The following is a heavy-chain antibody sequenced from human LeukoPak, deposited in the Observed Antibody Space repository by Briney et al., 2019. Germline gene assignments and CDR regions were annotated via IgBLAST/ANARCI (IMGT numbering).Heavy chain of an antibody. CDR2: IYYSGST. D-gene: IGHD2-2*01. CDR1: GGSISSSSYY. J-gene: IGHJ4*02. V-gene: IGHV4-39*01. Sequence: PSETLSLTCTVSGGSISSSSYYWGWIRQPPGKGLEGIGSIYYSGSTYYNPSLKSRVTISVDTSKNQFSLKLSSVTAADTAVYYCAKGYCSSTSCAAWYFDYWGQGTLVTVSS. CDR3: AKGYCSSTSCAAWYFDY.